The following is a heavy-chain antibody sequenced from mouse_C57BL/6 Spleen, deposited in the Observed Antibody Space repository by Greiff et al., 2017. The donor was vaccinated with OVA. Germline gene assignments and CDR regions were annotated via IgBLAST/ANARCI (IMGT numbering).Heavy chain of an antibody. CDR3: ARLLSYYAMDY. CDR2: TFYSGIT. Sequence: EVQRVESGPSLVRPSQTLSLTCTVTGFSINSDCYWIWIRQFPGNKLEYIGYTFYSGITSYNPSLESRTYITRDTSKNQFSLKLSSVTTEDTATYYCARLLSYYAMDYWGQGTSVTVSS. D-gene: IGHD2-12*01. V-gene: IGHV3-3*01. CDR1: GFSINSDCY. J-gene: IGHJ4*01.